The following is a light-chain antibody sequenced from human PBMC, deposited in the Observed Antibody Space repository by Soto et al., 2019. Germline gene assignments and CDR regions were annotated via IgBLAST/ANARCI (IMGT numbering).Light chain of an antibody. V-gene: IGKV1-12*02. CDR1: QAISDW. CDR3: QQADSFPYP. Sequence: DIQMTQSPSSVSASVGDRVTITCRASQAISDWVAWYQQKPGKAPKLLIHSASSLQNEVPPRFSGSTSGTDFTLPISGLQPEDVATYYCQQADSFPYPVGRGTKLEI. CDR2: SAS. J-gene: IGKJ2*01.